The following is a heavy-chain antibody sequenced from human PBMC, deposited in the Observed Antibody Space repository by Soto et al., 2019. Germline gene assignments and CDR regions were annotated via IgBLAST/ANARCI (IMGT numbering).Heavy chain of an antibody. J-gene: IGHJ6*03. CDR3: TTDVIMGLQNSNDTDYYYYMDV. V-gene: IGHV3-15*01. Sequence: EMQLAEFGGGLVMHGGSLRLSCTASGFSVTKAWMSWVRQAPGKGLEWVGRIKSKSDGGTTDYGAPVKGRFTISRDDSENTLYLQMNSLKTEDTAVYYCTTDVIMGLQNSNDTDYYYYMDVWGKGTTVTVSS. CDR2: IKSKSDGGTT. CDR1: GFSVTKAW. D-gene: IGHD1-1*01.